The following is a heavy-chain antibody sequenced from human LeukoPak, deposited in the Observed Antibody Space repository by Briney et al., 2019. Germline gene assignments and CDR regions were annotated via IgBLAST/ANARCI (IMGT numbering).Heavy chain of an antibody. V-gene: IGHV3-48*01. CDR1: GFTLSSYS. CDR2: ITSSSSTI. Sequence: GGSLRLSCAASGFTLSSYSMNWVRQAPGKGLEWVSYITSSSSTIYHADSVEGRFTISRDNAKNSLYLQMNSLRAEDTAVYYCAGPRRDLLSAFEIWGQGTMVTVSS. D-gene: IGHD3-10*01. CDR3: AGPRRDLLSAFEI. J-gene: IGHJ3*02.